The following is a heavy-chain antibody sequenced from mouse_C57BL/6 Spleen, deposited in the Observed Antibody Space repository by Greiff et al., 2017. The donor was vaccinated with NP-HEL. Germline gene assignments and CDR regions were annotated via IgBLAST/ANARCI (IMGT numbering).Heavy chain of an antibody. CDR2: IDPETGGT. CDR3: TREYYGNYDWYFDV. D-gene: IGHD2-1*01. CDR1: GYTFTDYE. Sequence: VKLQESGAELVRPGASVTLSCKASGYTFTDYEMHWVKQTPVHGLEWIGAIDPETGGTAYNQKFKGKAILTADKSSSTAYMELRSLTSEDSAVYYCTREYYGNYDWYFDVWGTGTTVTVSS. V-gene: IGHV1-15*01. J-gene: IGHJ1*03.